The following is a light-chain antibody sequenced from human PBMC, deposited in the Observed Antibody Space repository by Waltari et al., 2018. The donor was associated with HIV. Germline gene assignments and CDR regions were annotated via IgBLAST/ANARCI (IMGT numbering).Light chain of an antibody. CDR2: GAS. CDR3: QQYDKWPLT. CDR1: RNVNNN. J-gene: IGKJ4*01. V-gene: IGKV3-15*01. Sequence: EIVMTQSPATLSVSPGERVTLSCRASRNVNNNLAWYQQKPGQATRLLIYGASTRATGLPARFSGSGSGTEFTLTISSLQSEDFAVYYCQQYDKWPLTFGGGTKVEIK.